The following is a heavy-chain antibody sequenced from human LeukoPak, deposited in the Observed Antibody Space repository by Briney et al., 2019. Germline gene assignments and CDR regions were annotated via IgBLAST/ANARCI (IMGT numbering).Heavy chain of an antibody. CDR2: ISAYNGNT. Sequence: ASVKVSCKASGYTFTSYGISWVRQAPGQGLEWMGWISAYNGNTNYAQKLQGRVTMTTDTSTSTAYMELRSLISDDTAVYYCARVMGCSSTSCYKNYYYMDVWGKGTTVTVSS. D-gene: IGHD2-2*02. CDR1: GYTFTSYG. J-gene: IGHJ6*03. CDR3: ARVMGCSSTSCYKNYYYMDV. V-gene: IGHV1-18*01.